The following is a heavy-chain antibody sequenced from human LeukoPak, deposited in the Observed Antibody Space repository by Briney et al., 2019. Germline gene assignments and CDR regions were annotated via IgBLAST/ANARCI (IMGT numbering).Heavy chain of an antibody. V-gene: IGHV1-18*01. Sequence: GASVKVSCKASGYTFTSYGISWVRQAPGKGLEWMGWISGYNGNTNYAQKLQGRVNMTTDTSTSTAYMELRSLRSDDTAVYYCARDGGIVVVPAAIDYYYYMDVWGKGTTVTVSS. CDR3: ARDGGIVVVPAAIDYYYYMDV. J-gene: IGHJ6*03. CDR2: ISGYNGNT. CDR1: GYTFTSYG. D-gene: IGHD2-2*02.